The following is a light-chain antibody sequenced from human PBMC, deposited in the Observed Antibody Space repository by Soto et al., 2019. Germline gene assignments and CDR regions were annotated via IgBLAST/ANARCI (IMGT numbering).Light chain of an antibody. V-gene: IGKV2D-29*02. J-gene: IGKJ5*01. CDR3: MQSTQLPPT. CDR2: EVS. Sequence: DVVMTQTPRSLSVAPGQPASISCKSSQSLLHITGETFLFWYLQTPGQSPPLLIYEVSTRVSGVPDRFSGSGSGTDFTIEISRVETDDVGIDYCMQSTQLPPTFGQGTRLEIK. CDR1: QSLLHITGETF.